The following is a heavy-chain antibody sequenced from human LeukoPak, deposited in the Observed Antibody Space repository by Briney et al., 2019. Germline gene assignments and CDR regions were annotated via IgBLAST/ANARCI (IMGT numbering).Heavy chain of an antibody. V-gene: IGHV4-30-4*08. CDR3: ARASSDIVVVPAANWFDP. CDR1: GGSISSGDYY. CDR2: IYYGGST. Sequence: SETLSLTCTVSGGSISSGDYYWSWIRQPPGKGLEWIGYIYYGGSTYYNPSLKSRVTISVDTSKNQFSLKLSSVTAADTAVYYCARASSDIVVVPAANWFDPWGQGTLVTVSS. D-gene: IGHD2-2*01. J-gene: IGHJ5*02.